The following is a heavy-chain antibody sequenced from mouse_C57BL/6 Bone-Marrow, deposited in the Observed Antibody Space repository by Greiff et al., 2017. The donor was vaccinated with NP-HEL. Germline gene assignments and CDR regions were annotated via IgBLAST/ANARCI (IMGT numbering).Heavy chain of an antibody. V-gene: IGHV1-82*01. CDR3: AKGPYPLPY. J-gene: IGHJ3*01. CDR2: IYPGDGDT. Sequence: VQLQESGPELVKPGASVKISCKASGYAFSSSWMNWVKQRPGKGLEWIGRIYPGDGDTNYNGKFKGKATLTADKSSSTAYMQLSSLTSEDSAVYFCAKGPYPLPYWGQGTLVTVSA. CDR1: GYAFSSSW.